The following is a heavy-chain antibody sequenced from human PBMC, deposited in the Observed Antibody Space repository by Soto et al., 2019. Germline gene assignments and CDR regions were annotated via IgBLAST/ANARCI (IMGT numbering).Heavy chain of an antibody. Sequence: ASVKVSCKASGYTFTSYGISWVRQAPGQGLEWMGWISAYNGNTNYAQKLQGRVTMTTDTSTSTAYMELRSLRSDDTAVYYCARVNIVVSDDWFDPWGQGTLVTVSS. CDR2: ISAYNGNT. CDR1: GYTFTSYG. CDR3: ARVNIVVSDDWFDP. J-gene: IGHJ5*02. D-gene: IGHD2-15*01. V-gene: IGHV1-18*01.